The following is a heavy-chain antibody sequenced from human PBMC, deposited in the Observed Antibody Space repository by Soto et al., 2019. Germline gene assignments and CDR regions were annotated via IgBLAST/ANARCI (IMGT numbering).Heavy chain of an antibody. CDR1: GGSISSYY. D-gene: IGHD1-7*01. V-gene: IGHV6-1*01. J-gene: IGHJ6*03. CDR3: AGTTSHQWYYMDV. CDR2: TYYRSKWYN. Sequence: SETLSLTCTVSGGSISSYYWNWIRQSPSRGLEWLGRTYYRSKWYNDYAVSVRSRITVNPDTSKNQFSLQLTSVTPEDTAVYYCAGTTSHQWYYMDVWGKGTTVTVSS.